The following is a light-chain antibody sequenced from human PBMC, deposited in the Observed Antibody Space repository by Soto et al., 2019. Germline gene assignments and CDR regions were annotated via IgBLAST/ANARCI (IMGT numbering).Light chain of an antibody. Sequence: EIVMTQSPATLSVSPGERATLSCRASQSVSSNLAWYQQKPGQSPRLLIYGASTRATGIPARFSGSGSGTEFTLTISILQPEDFATYYCQQSYSTPTFGQGTKVDIK. CDR3: QQSYSTPT. J-gene: IGKJ1*01. CDR2: GAS. CDR1: QSVSSN. V-gene: IGKV3-15*01.